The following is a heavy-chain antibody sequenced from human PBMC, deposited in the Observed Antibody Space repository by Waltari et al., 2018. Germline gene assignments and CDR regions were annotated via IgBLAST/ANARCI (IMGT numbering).Heavy chain of an antibody. CDR2: TTDMERT. CDR1: GGSFRGYY. D-gene: IGHD1-1*01. J-gene: IGHJ4*02. V-gene: IGHV4-34*02. Sequence: QVQLQQWGAGLLKPSETLSLTCAVYGGSFRGYYWSWIRQPPGKGLGWIGKTTDMERTKYNPAVKSRSSISVDTSKNQFSLTVFSVTAADAAVYYCARGDGTGKYGYWGQGTRVTVSS. CDR3: ARGDGTGKYGY.